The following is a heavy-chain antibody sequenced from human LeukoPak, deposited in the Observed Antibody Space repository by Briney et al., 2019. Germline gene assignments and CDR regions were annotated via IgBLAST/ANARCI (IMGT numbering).Heavy chain of an antibody. CDR3: AKDRRTEAYGMEV. CDR2: MSGSGGG. CDR1: GFTFSSYT. J-gene: IGHJ6*02. V-gene: IGHV3-23*01. D-gene: IGHD2-2*01. Sequence: GGSLRLSCAASGFTFSSYTMTWVRQAPGKGLEWVSAMSGSGGGIYADSVKGRFTISRDNSWNTLYLQINSLRPEDTAVYYCAKDRRTEAYGMEVWGQGTTVTVSS.